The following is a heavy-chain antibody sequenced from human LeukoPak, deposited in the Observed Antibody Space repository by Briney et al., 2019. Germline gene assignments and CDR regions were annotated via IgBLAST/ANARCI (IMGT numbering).Heavy chain of an antibody. J-gene: IGHJ4*02. V-gene: IGHV1-2*02. CDR1: GYTFTGYY. D-gene: IGHD3-16*02. CDR2: INPNSGGT. Sequence: GASVKVSCKASGYTFTGYYMHWVRQAPGQGLEWMGWINPNSGGTNYAQKFQGRVTMTRDTSISTAYMELSRLRSDDTAVYYCARDLRSWGSDRPDHPFDYWGQGTLVTVSS. CDR3: ARDLRSWGSDRPDHPFDY.